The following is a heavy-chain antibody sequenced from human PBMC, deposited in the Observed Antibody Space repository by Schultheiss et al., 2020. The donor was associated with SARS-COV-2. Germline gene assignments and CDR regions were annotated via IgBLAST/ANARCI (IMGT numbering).Heavy chain of an antibody. D-gene: IGHD7-27*01. CDR1: DFTFSRSD. J-gene: IGHJ4*02. V-gene: IGHV3-23*01. CDR2: ISAAGDRP. Sequence: GGSLRLSFVASDFTFSRSDMIWVRQAPGKGLDYVSAISAAGDRPSYADSVKGRFTISRDNSKNTLFLQMNSLKAEDTAVYYCAKDVNWENGYWGQGTLVTVSS. CDR3: AKDVNWENGY.